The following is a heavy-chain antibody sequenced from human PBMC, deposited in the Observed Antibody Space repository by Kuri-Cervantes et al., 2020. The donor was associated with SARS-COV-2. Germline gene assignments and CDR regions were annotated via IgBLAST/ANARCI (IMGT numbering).Heavy chain of an antibody. Sequence: GGSLRLSCAASGFTFSSYGMHWVRQAPGKGLEWVAVISYDGSNKYYADSVKGRFTISRDNSKNTLYLQMNSLRVGGTAVYYCAKDSYYDYVWGSYRYAPDWGQGTLVTVSS. J-gene: IGHJ4*02. CDR3: AKDSYYDYVWGSYRYAPD. CDR2: ISYDGSNK. D-gene: IGHD3-16*02. CDR1: GFTFSSYG. V-gene: IGHV3-30*18.